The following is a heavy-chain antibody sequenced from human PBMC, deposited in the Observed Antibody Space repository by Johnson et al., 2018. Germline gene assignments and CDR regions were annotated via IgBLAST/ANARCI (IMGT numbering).Heavy chain of an antibody. CDR1: GFTFSSYA. Sequence: EVQLGESGGGLVQPGGSLRLSCAASGFTFSSYAMSWVRQATGKGLEWVTAISGSGGSAYYADSVQGRFTISRDNSKNTLYLQMNSLRDEDTAVYYCAKVSAYSGSYRAEYFQHWGQGTLVTVSS. CDR2: ISGSGGSA. V-gene: IGHV3-23*04. J-gene: IGHJ1*01. CDR3: AKVSAYSGSYRAEYFQH. D-gene: IGHD1-26*01.